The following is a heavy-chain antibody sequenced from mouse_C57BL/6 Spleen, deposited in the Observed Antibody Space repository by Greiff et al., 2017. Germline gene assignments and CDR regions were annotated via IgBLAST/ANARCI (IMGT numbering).Heavy chain of an antibody. CDR2: IYPRSGNT. Sequence: VQLQQSGAELARPGASVKLSCKASGYTFTSYGISWVKQRTGQGLGWIGEIYPRSGNTYYNEKFKGKATLTADKSSSTAYMELRSLTSEDSAVYFCARPYGSSYPWFAYWGQGTLVTVSA. CDR1: GYTFTSYG. V-gene: IGHV1-81*01. CDR3: ARPYGSSYPWFAY. J-gene: IGHJ3*01. D-gene: IGHD1-1*01.